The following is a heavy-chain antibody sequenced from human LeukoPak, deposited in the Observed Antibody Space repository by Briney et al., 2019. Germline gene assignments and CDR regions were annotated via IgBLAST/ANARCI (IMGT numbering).Heavy chain of an antibody. CDR2: IYPGDSDT. D-gene: IGHD5-24*01. Sequence: GESLKISCKGSGYTFTNDWIVWVRQMPGKGLEWMGIIYPGDSDTRYSSSFQGQVTISADKSISTAYLQWSSLQASDTAMYYCARRERTTIYIDYWGQGTLVTVSS. CDR1: GYTFTNDW. CDR3: ARRERTTIYIDY. V-gene: IGHV5-51*01. J-gene: IGHJ4*02.